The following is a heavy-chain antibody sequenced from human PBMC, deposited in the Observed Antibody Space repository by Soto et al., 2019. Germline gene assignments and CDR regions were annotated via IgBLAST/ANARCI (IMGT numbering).Heavy chain of an antibody. J-gene: IGHJ4*02. V-gene: IGHV4-59*01. D-gene: IGHD2-15*01. CDR3: TKYRRTDAEGYSFDY. Sequence: SETLSLTCTVSGGSISGSYWSWIRQTPGKVLEWVGYIHYSGSTNYNPSLKSRVTTSVDSAKNQFSLQLSSVTAADTAVYFCTKYRRTDAEGYSFDYWGQGALVTSPQ. CDR1: GGSISGSY. CDR2: IHYSGST.